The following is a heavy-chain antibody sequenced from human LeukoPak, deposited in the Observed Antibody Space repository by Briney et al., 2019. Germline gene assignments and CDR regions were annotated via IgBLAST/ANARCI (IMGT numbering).Heavy chain of an antibody. CDR3: ARKAAGGTWAFDI. CDR2: ISSSSSTI. Sequence: PGGSLRLSCAASGFTFSSYSMNWVRQAPGKGLEWVSYISSSSSTIYYADSVKGRFTISRDNAKNSLYLQMNSLRAEDTAVYYCARKAAGGTWAFDIWGQGTMVTVSS. D-gene: IGHD6-13*01. J-gene: IGHJ3*02. CDR1: GFTFSSYS. V-gene: IGHV3-48*01.